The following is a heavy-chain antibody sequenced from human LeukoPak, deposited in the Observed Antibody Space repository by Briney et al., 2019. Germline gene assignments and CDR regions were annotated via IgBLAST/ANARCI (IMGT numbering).Heavy chain of an antibody. CDR3: ASPPAYDFWSGTTDY. Sequence: GGSLRLSCAASGFTFSSYGMHWVRQAPGKGLGWVAFIRYDGSNKYYADSVKGRFTISRDNSKNTLYLQMNSLRAEDTAVYYCASPPAYDFWSGTTDYWGQGTLVTVSS. D-gene: IGHD3-3*01. J-gene: IGHJ4*02. CDR1: GFTFSSYG. CDR2: IRYDGSNK. V-gene: IGHV3-30*02.